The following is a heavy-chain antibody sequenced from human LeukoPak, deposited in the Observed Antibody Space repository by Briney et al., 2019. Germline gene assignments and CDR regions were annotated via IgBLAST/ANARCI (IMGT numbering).Heavy chain of an antibody. Sequence: NPSETLSLTCTVSGGSISSYYWSWIRQPPGKGLEWIGYIYYSGSTNYNPSLKSRVTISVDTSKNQFSLKLSSVTAADTAVYYCARAYSSSSTFDYWGQGTLVTVSS. V-gene: IGHV4-59*08. CDR1: GGSISSYY. CDR2: IYYSGST. J-gene: IGHJ4*02. D-gene: IGHD6-6*01. CDR3: ARAYSSSSTFDY.